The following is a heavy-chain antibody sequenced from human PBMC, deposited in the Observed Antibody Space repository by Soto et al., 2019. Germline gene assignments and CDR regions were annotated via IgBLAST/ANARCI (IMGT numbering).Heavy chain of an antibody. J-gene: IGHJ4*01. CDR3: AKGGALRSSLVYY. D-gene: IGHD6-13*01. V-gene: IGHV3-23*01. Sequence: EVQLLESGGGLVQPGRSLRLSCAASGVTFSSYAMSWVRQAPGKGLEWVSAIICSGGSTYYADSVKGRFTISRDNSKHTQFLQINSLRAEDTAVYHCAKGGALRSSLVYYWGQGTLVTVSS. CDR1: GVTFSSYA. CDR2: IICSGGST.